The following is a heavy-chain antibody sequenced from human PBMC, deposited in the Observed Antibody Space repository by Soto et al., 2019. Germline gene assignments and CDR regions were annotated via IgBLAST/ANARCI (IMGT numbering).Heavy chain of an antibody. J-gene: IGHJ4*02. Sequence: GGSLRLSCAASGFTFSSYAMSWVRQAPGKGLEWVSAIRGSGGSTYYADSVKGRFTISRDNSKNTLYLQMNSLRAEDTAVYYCAKDLVGYYDSSGYLPLDYWGQGTLVTVSS. CDR2: IRGSGGST. CDR1: GFTFSSYA. CDR3: AKDLVGYYDSSGYLPLDY. D-gene: IGHD3-22*01. V-gene: IGHV3-23*01.